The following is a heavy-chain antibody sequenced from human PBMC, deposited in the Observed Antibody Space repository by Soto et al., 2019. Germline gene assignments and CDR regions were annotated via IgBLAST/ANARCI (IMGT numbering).Heavy chain of an antibody. CDR1: GGSMTSTTYF. CDR3: AKNLPRTGRFDY. Sequence: PSETLSLTCTVSGGSMTSTTYFWAWIRKPPGKGLEWVGSIYYSGKTPYNTSLKSRVTISVDRSKNQFSLQMSSVTAADTAVYYCAKNLPRTGRFDYWGQGSLVTVTS. CDR2: IYYSGKT. V-gene: IGHV4-39*01. J-gene: IGHJ4*02.